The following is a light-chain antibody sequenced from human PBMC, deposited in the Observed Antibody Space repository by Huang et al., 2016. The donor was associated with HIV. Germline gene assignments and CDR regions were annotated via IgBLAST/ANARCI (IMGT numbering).Light chain of an antibody. Sequence: EIVLTQSPATLSLSPGERVTLSCRASQSVSSYLAWYQQKPGQAPRLLIYDTSNRATGIPARFGGSGSGTDFTLTISSLEPEDLAVYFCQQRGNWPYTFGQGTKLEIK. V-gene: IGKV3-11*01. CDR3: QQRGNWPYT. CDR1: QSVSSY. CDR2: DTS. J-gene: IGKJ2*01.